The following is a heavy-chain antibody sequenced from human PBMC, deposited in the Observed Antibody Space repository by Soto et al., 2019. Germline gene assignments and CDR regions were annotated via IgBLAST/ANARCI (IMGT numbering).Heavy chain of an antibody. V-gene: IGHV5-51*01. CDR2: IFPGDSDT. CDR1: GYSFSSYW. Sequence: GPAQKISCEACGYSFSSYWIGSLRQINGKGLEWMGIIFPGDSDTKYSPSLQGQVTISADTSISTAYLQWTSLKASDTAMYYCARSRRGAYSSGWYSLSGYYNYGIDVWGQGTKVTVSS. CDR3: ARSRRGAYSSGWYSLSGYYNYGIDV. J-gene: IGHJ6*02. D-gene: IGHD6-19*01.